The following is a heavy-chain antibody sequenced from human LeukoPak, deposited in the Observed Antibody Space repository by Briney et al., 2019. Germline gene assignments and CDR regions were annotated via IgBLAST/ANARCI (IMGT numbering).Heavy chain of an antibody. Sequence: PGGSLRLSCAASGFTFSSYAMSWVRQAPGKGLEWVSAISGSGGSTYYADSVKGRFTISRDNSKNTLYLQMNSLRAEDTAVYYCASREDSSGWGPSPFDYWGQGTLVTVSS. J-gene: IGHJ4*02. CDR3: ASREDSSGWGPSPFDY. D-gene: IGHD6-19*01. V-gene: IGHV3-23*01. CDR1: GFTFSSYA. CDR2: ISGSGGST.